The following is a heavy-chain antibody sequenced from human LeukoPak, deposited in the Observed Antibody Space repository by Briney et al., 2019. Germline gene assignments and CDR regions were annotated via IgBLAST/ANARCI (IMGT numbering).Heavy chain of an antibody. J-gene: IGHJ4*02. CDR2: ISYDGSNK. Sequence: GGSLRLSCAASEFTFSSYGMHWVRQAPGKGLEWVAVISYDGSNKYYADSVKGRFTISRDNSKNTLYLQMNSLRAEDTAVYYCAKDLYNWNDFFDYWGQGTLVTVSS. CDR1: EFTFSSYG. CDR3: AKDLYNWNDFFDY. V-gene: IGHV3-30*18. D-gene: IGHD1-1*01.